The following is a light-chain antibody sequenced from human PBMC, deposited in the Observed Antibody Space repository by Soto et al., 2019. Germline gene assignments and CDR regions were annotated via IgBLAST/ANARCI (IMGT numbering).Light chain of an antibody. Sequence: SVFTQSPRTLSLSPWERATLSCRASQSVSNNYLAWYQQKPGQAPRLLIYEASNRATGLPARFSGSGSGTDFTLTISSLEPEDFAVYYCQQRSNWITFGQGTRLELK. V-gene: IGKV3-11*01. CDR3: QQRSNWIT. CDR2: EAS. J-gene: IGKJ5*01. CDR1: QSVSNNY.